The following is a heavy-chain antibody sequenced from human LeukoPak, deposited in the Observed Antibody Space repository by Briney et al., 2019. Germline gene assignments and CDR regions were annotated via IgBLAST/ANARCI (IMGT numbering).Heavy chain of an antibody. CDR1: GFTFDDYG. D-gene: IGHD3-3*01. J-gene: IGHJ6*02. Sequence: PGGSLRLSCTAAGFTFDDYGTSWVRQIPGKGLEWVAGITWNGGSTDYAVSVRGRFTIFRDNAKKSVYLQMNSLRAEDAALYHCARDGKRVTTQFYYYGIDLWGQGTTVTVSS. V-gene: IGHV3-20*01. CDR3: ARDGKRVTTQFYYYGIDL. CDR2: ITWNGGST.